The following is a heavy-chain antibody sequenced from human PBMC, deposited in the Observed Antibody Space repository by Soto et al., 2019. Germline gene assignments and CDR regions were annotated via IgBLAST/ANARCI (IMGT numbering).Heavy chain of an antibody. J-gene: IGHJ4*02. CDR2: ISYDGSNK. CDR1: GFTFSSYG. CDR3: AKLGITMVRGVIVFDY. D-gene: IGHD3-10*01. V-gene: IGHV3-30*18. Sequence: QVQLVESGGGVVQPGRSLRLSCAASGFTFSSYGMHWVRQAPGKGLEWVAVISYDGSNKYYADSVKGRFTISRDNSKNTLYLQMNSLRAEDTAVYYCAKLGITMVRGVIVFDYWGQGTLVTVSS.